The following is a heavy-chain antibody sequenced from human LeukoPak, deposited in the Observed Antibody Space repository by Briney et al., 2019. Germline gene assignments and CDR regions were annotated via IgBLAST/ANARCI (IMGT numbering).Heavy chain of an antibody. CDR2: IYSGGST. Sequence: GGSLRLSCAASGFTVSSNYMSWVRQAPGKGLEWVSVIYSGGSTYYADSVKGRFTISRDNSKNTLYLQMNSLSAEDTAVYYCARGTVLRFLEWAVALDYWGQGTLVTVSS. V-gene: IGHV3-66*02. CDR3: ARGTVLRFLEWAVALDY. J-gene: IGHJ4*02. CDR1: GFTVSSNY. D-gene: IGHD3-3*01.